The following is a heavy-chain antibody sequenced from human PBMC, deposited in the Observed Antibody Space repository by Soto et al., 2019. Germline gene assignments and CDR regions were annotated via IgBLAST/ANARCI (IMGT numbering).Heavy chain of an antibody. J-gene: IGHJ4*02. CDR2: IYWDDDK. V-gene: IGHV2-5*02. D-gene: IGHD1-1*01. CDR1: GFSLTTSGVG. Sequence: ITLKESGPTLVKPTQTLTLTCTFSGFSLTTSGVGVGWIRRPPGKALEWLALIYWDDDKRYSPSLKSRLTITKDTSKNQVVLTMTNMDPVDTATYYCAHRLEIAVTGTLDYWGQGTLVTVSS. CDR3: AHRLEIAVTGTLDY.